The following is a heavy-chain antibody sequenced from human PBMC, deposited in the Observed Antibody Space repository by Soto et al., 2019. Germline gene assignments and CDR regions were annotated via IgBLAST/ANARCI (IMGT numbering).Heavy chain of an antibody. J-gene: IGHJ5*02. CDR3: TRDQGGSYDSWFDP. CDR1: FTFSMYS. V-gene: IGHV3-21*01. CDR2: ISSGGTYI. D-gene: IGHD1-26*01. Sequence: EVQVVESGGGLVQPGGSLRLSCSFTFSMYSMNWVRQAPGKGLEWVASISSGGTYIKYADSVKGRFTISRDNAKNSVSLQMNSLRVDDTAVYFRTRDQGGSYDSWFDPWGQGTLVTVSS.